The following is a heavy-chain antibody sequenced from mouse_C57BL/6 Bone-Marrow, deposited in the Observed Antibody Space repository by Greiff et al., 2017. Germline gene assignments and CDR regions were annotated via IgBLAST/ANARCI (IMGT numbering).Heavy chain of an antibody. CDR3: TGDGLDY. CDR1: GYTFTDYE. D-gene: IGHD1-1*01. V-gene: IGHV1-15*01. J-gene: IGHJ2*01. CDR2: IDPETGGT. Sequence: VQLQQSGAELVRPGASVTLSCTSSGYTFTDYEMHCVKQTPVHGLEWIGAIDPETGGTAYNQKFKGKAILTADKSSSPAYMELRSLTSEDSAVYYCTGDGLDYWGQGTTLTVSS.